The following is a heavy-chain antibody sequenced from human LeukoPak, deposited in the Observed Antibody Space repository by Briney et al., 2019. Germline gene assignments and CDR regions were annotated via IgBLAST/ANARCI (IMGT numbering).Heavy chain of an antibody. CDR1: GYTFTVYS. D-gene: IGHD3-9*01. CDR3: ARGYDILTGYFSPPDY. CDR2: INPNSGDT. J-gene: IGHJ4*02. Sequence: ASVKVSCKASGYTFTVYSMHWVRQAPGQGLEWMGWINPNSGDTKYSQNFQGRVTMSWDTSISTAYMELNRLTSDDTAVYYCARGYDILTGYFSPPDYWGQGTLVTVSS. V-gene: IGHV1-2*02.